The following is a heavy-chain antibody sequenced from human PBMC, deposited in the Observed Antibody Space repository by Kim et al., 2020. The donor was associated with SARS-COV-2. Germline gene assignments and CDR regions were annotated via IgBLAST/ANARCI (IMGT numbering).Heavy chain of an antibody. J-gene: IGHJ4*02. Sequence: KYYADSVKGRFPISRENSKNTLYLQMNSLRAEDTAVYYWARDGQLGRNFDYWGQGTLVTVSS. V-gene: IGHV3-33*01. D-gene: IGHD6-6*01. CDR2: K. CDR3: ARDGQLGRNFDY.